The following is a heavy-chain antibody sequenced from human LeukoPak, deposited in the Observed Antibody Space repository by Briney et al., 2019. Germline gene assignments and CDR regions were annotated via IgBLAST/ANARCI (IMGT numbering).Heavy chain of an antibody. J-gene: IGHJ4*02. CDR3: ARKHYYDSSGFFPPMDY. CDR1: GFTFSSYT. D-gene: IGHD3-22*01. Sequence: TGGSLRLSCAASGFTFSSYTIHWVRQAPGKGLEWVTLISHDGRNKNYADSVKGRFTISRDNSKKTLYLEVNSLRPEDTAVYYCARKHYYDSSGFFPPMDYWGQGTLVTVSS. V-gene: IGHV3-30*04. CDR2: ISHDGRNK.